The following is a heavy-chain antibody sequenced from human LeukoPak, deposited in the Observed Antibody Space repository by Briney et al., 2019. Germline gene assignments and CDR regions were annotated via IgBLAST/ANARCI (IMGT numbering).Heavy chain of an antibody. CDR3: VRRDSGWNYFDY. Sequence: SETLSLTCTVSGGSINSGNYYRSWIRQPAGKGLEWIGDIYYTGKNNYNPSLKSRVTISLDTSKDHLSLNLTSVLAADTAIYYCVRRDSGWNYFDYWGQGILVTVSS. CDR2: IYYTGKN. V-gene: IGHV4-61*10. D-gene: IGHD5-12*01. J-gene: IGHJ4*02. CDR1: GGSINSGNYY.